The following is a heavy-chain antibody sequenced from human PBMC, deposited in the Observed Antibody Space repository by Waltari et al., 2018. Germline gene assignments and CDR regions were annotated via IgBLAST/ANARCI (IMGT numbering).Heavy chain of an antibody. V-gene: IGHV4-38-2*02. J-gene: IGHJ6*03. CDR2: IYHSGST. CDR3: AREGAQNSSSWYGAGYYYYYMDV. CDR1: GYSISSGYY. Sequence: QVQLQESGPGLVKPSETLSPTCAVSGYSISSGYYWAWLRRPPGKGREWIGSIYHSGSTYYNPSLKSRVTISVDTSKNQFSLKLSSVTAADTAVYYCAREGAQNSSSWYGAGYYYYYMDVWGKGTTVTVSS. D-gene: IGHD6-13*01.